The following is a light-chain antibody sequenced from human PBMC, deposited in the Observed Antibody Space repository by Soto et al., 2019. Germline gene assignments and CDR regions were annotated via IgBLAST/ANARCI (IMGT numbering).Light chain of an antibody. CDR1: SSDVGGYNY. V-gene: IGLV2-14*01. CDR3: SSYTSSSTWV. J-gene: IGLJ3*02. Sequence: QPASVSGSPGQSITISCTGTSSDVGGYNYVSWYQRHPGKAPKLMIYEVSDRPSGVSNRFSGSKSGNTASLTISGLQAEDEADYYCSSYTSSSTWVFGGGTKLTVL. CDR2: EVS.